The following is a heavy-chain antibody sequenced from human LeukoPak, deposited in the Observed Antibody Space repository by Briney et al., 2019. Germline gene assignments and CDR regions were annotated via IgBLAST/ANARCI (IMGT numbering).Heavy chain of an antibody. V-gene: IGHV3-23*01. CDR1: GFTLSSYA. J-gene: IGHJ4*02. Sequence: PGGSLRLSCAASGFTLSSYAMSWVRQGPGKGLEWVSAISVSGNTYHADSVKGRFTISRDSSKNTLYLQMNSLRAEDTAVYFCARGGVDYYGSGTYYLMYYFDYWGQGALVTVSS. D-gene: IGHD3-10*01. CDR2: ISVSGNT. CDR3: ARGGVDYYGSGTYYLMYYFDY.